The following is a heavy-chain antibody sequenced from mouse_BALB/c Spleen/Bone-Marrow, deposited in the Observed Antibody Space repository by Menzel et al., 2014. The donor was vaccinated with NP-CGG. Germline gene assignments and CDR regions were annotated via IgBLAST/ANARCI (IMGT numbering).Heavy chain of an antibody. J-gene: IGHJ1*01. V-gene: IGHV1S56*01. Sequence: QVQLQQSGVELVKPGASVKLSCKASGNTFXSYDINWVRQRPEQGLEWIGWIFPGDSTTKYNEKFKGKATLSTDKSSSTVHMQLSRLTSEDSAVYFCVRSRLRDWYFDVWGAGTTVTISS. CDR1: GNTFXSYD. CDR2: IFPGDSTT. D-gene: IGHD1-2*01. CDR3: VRSRLRDWYFDV.